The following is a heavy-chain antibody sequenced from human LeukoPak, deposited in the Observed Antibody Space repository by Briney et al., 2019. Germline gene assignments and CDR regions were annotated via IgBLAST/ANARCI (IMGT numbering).Heavy chain of an antibody. CDR2: ISWNSGSI. V-gene: IGHV3-9*01. J-gene: IGHJ6*02. CDR3: AKEDNYGMDV. CDR1: GFNFGPFW. Sequence: GGSLRLSCAASGFNFGPFWMHWVRQPPGKGLEWVSGISWNSGSIGYADSVKGRFTISRDNAKNSLYLQMNSLRAEDTALYYCAKEDNYGMDVWGQGTTVTVSS. D-gene: IGHD5-24*01.